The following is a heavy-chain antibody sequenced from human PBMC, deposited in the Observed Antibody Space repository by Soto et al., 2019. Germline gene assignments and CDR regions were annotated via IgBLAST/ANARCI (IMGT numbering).Heavy chain of an antibody. D-gene: IGHD5-18*01. CDR3: ARDGYSYGYGVDY. J-gene: IGHJ4*02. Sequence: QVQLQESGPGLVKPSQTLSLTCTVSGDSISSGTYYWSWIRQHPGKGLEWIGYIYYSGSTYYNPSLKSRFTISVDTSKNQFSLKLSSVTAADTAVYYWARDGYSYGYGVDYWGQGTLVTVSS. CDR2: IYYSGST. CDR1: GDSISSGTYY. V-gene: IGHV4-31*03.